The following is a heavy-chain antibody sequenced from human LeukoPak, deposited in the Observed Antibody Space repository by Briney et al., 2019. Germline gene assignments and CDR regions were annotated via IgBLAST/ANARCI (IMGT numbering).Heavy chain of an antibody. CDR3: ARAVLVASYHLDS. CDR1: GYTFTGYY. V-gene: IGHV1-2*02. CDR2: INPNSSAT. J-gene: IGHJ4*02. D-gene: IGHD5-12*01. Sequence: EASVKVSCKASGYTFTGYYLHWVRQAPGQGLEWMGWINPNSSATNYAQRFRGRVTMTRDTSISTAYMELNRLTSDDTAVYYCARAVLVASYHLDSWGQGSLAIVSS.